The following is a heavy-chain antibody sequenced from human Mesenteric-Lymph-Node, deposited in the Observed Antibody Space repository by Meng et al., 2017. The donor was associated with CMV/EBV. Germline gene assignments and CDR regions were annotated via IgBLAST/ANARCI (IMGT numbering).Heavy chain of an antibody. J-gene: IGHJ4*02. D-gene: IGHD3-3*01. CDR1: GGSISSYY. Sequence: SETLSLTCTVSGGSISSYYWSWIRQPPGKGLEWIGYIYYSGSTNYNPSLKSRVTISVDTSKNQFSLKLSSVTAVDTAVYYCARESGYPTFFDYWGQGTLVTVSS. CDR3: ARESGYPTFFDY. V-gene: IGHV4-59*01. CDR2: IYYSGST.